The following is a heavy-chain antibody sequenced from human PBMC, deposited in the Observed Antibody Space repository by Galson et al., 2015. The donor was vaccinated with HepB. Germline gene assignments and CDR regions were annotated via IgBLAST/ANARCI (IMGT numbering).Heavy chain of an antibody. D-gene: IGHD3-10*01. V-gene: IGHV3-7*03. CDR1: GFTFSSYW. Sequence: SLRLSCAASGFTFSSYWMSWVRQAPGKGLEWVAKIKQDGSEKYYVDSVKGRFTISRDNAKNSLYLQMNSLRAEDTAVYYCATHYGSGSYYDPYFDYWGQGTLVTVSS. CDR2: IKQDGSEK. CDR3: ATHYGSGSYYDPYFDY. J-gene: IGHJ4*02.